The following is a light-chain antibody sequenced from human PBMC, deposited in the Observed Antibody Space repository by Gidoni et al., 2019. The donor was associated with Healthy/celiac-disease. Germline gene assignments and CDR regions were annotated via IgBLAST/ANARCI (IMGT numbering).Light chain of an antibody. J-gene: IGKJ3*01. Sequence: RVTITFRASQGISSYLAWYQQKPGKAPKLLIYAASTLQSGVPSRFSGSGSGTEFTLKISSLQHEDFATYYCQQLNSYPLFTFGPGNKVDIK. CDR2: AAS. V-gene: IGKV1-9*01. CDR3: QQLNSYPLFT. CDR1: QGISSY.